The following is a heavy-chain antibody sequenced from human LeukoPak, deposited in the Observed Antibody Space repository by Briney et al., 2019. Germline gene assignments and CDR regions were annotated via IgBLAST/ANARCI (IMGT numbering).Heavy chain of an antibody. CDR1: GFTVSSNY. D-gene: IGHD3-10*01. CDR2: ISSSGSTI. J-gene: IGHJ3*02. V-gene: IGHV3-11*01. Sequence: GGSLRLSCAASGFTVSSNYMSWIRQAPGKGLEWVSYISSSGSTIYYADSVKGRFTISRDNAKNSLYLQMNSLRAEDTAVYYCARGRGWFGELNDAFDIWGQGTMVTVSS. CDR3: ARGRGWFGELNDAFDI.